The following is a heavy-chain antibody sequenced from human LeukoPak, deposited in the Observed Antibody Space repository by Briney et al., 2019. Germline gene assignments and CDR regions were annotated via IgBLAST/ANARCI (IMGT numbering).Heavy chain of an antibody. D-gene: IGHD6-19*01. CDR3: AREILSSGPVDY. Sequence: SVKVSCTAAAGTFTIYAISWVRQAPGQGLEWMGGIIPILGTANYAQKFQGRGTITADESTSTAYMELSSLRSEDTAVYYCAREILSSGPVDYWGQGTLVTVSS. V-gene: IGHV1-69*01. CDR2: IIPILGTA. CDR1: AGTFTIYA. J-gene: IGHJ4*02.